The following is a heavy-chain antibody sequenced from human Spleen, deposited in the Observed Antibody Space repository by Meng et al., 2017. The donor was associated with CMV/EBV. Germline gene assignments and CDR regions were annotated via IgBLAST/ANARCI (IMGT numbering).Heavy chain of an antibody. Sequence: QVQLEELVAVVKKPGASVKVSCKASGYTCSSYAMHWVRQAPGKGLEWVAVISYDGSNKYYADSVKGRFTISRDNSKNTLYLQMNSLRAEDTAVYYCARSAVVPFDYWGQGTLVTVSS. V-gene: IGHV3-30-3*01. D-gene: IGHD2-15*01. CDR2: ISYDGSNK. J-gene: IGHJ4*02. CDR1: GYTCSSYA. CDR3: ARSAVVPFDY.